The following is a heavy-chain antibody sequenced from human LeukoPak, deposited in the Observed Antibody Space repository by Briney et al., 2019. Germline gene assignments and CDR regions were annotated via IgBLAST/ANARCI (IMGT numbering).Heavy chain of an antibody. Sequence: GGSLRLSCATSGFTFSSYGMTWVRQAPGKGLEWVSYISSSSSTIYYADSVKGRFTISRDISKNTLYLQMNSLRAEDTAVYYCARILSGRGSLYDYYYYMDVWGKGTTVTISS. CDR2: ISSSSSTI. V-gene: IGHV3-48*01. CDR1: GFTFSSYG. CDR3: ARILSGRGSLYDYYYYMDV. D-gene: IGHD3-10*01. J-gene: IGHJ6*03.